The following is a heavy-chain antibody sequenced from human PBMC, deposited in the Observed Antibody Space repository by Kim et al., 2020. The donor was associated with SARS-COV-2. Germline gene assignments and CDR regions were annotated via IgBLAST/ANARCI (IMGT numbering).Heavy chain of an antibody. V-gene: IGHV3-33*05. CDR3: ARSPYYYYYGMDV. CDR1: GFTFSSYG. Sequence: GGSLRLSCAASGFTFSSYGMHWVRQAPGKGLEWVAVISYDGSNKYYADSVKGRFTISRDNSKNTLYLQMNSLRAEDTAVYYCARSPYYYYYGMDVWGQGTTGTVSS. J-gene: IGHJ6*02. CDR2: ISYDGSNK.